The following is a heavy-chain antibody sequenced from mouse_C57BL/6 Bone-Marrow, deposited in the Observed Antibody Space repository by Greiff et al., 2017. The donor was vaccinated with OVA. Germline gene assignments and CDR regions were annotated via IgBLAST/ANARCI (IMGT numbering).Heavy chain of an antibody. V-gene: IGHV10-1*01. CDR3: VRHDVYWYFDV. CDR2: IRSKSNNYAT. Sequence: EVKLMESGGGLVQPKGSLKLSCAASGFSFNTYAMNWVRQAPGKGLEWVARIRSKSNNYATYYADSVKDRFTISRDDSESMLYLQMNNLKTEDTAMYYCVRHDVYWYFDVWGTGTTGTVSS. D-gene: IGHD2-3*01. J-gene: IGHJ1*03. CDR1: GFSFNTYA.